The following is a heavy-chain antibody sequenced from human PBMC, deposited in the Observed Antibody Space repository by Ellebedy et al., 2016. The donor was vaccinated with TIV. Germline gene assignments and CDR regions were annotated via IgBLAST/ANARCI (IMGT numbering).Heavy chain of an antibody. CDR1: GGTFSSYA. J-gene: IGHJ4*02. D-gene: IGHD6-13*01. Sequence: SVKVSXXASGGTFSSYAISWVRQAPGQGLEWMGRIIPILGIANYAQKFQGRVTITADKSTSTAYMELSSLRSEDTAVYYCARVDGPIAAAGNDYWGQGTLVTVSS. CDR2: IIPILGIA. CDR3: ARVDGPIAAAGNDY. V-gene: IGHV1-69*04.